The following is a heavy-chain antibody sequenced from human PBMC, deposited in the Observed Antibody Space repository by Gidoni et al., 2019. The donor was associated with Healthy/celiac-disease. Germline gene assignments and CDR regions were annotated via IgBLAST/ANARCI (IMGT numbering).Heavy chain of an antibody. CDR1: GFTFSSYG. CDR2: ISYDGSNK. CDR3: AKDSSGWYSYYYYGMDV. J-gene: IGHJ6*02. D-gene: IGHD6-19*01. Sequence: QVQLVESGGGVVQPGRSLRLSCAASGFTFSSYGMHWVRQAPGKGLEWVAVISYDGSNKYYADSVKGRFTISRDNSKNTLYLQMNSLRAEDTAVYYCAKDSSGWYSYYYYGMDVWGQGTTVTVSS. V-gene: IGHV3-30*18.